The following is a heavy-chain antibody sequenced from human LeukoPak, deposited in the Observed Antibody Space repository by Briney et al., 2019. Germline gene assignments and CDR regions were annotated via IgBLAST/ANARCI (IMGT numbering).Heavy chain of an antibody. J-gene: IGHJ4*02. V-gene: IGHV4-39*07. CDR3: ARDFGRSYNWNYPIGPWVDY. CDR2: IYYSGST. CDR1: GGSISSSSYY. D-gene: IGHD1-7*01. Sequence: SETLSLTCTVSGGSISSSSYYWGWIRQPPGKGLEWIGSIYYSGSTYYNPSLKSRVTISVDTSKNQFSLKLSSVTAADTAVYYCARDFGRSYNWNYPIGPWVDYWGQGTLVTVSS.